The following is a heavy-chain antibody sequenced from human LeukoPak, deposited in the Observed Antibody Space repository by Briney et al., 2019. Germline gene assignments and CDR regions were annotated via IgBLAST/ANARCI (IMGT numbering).Heavy chain of an antibody. J-gene: IGHJ4*02. V-gene: IGHV4-39*07. CDR2: INHSGST. CDR1: GGSISSSSYY. Sequence: SETLSLTCTVSGGSISSSSYYWSWIRQPPGKGLEWIGEINHSGSTNYNPSLKSRVTISVDTSKNQFSLKLSTVTAADTAVYYCARLPQDYGSGSNIDYWGQGTLSPSPQ. D-gene: IGHD3-10*01. CDR3: ARLPQDYGSGSNIDY.